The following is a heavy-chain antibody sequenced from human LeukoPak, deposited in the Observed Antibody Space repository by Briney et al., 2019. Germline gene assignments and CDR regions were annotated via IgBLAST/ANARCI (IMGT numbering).Heavy chain of an antibody. J-gene: IGHJ4*02. Sequence: KPSETLSLTCAVSGYSISSGYYWGWIRQPPGKGLEWIGSIYHSGSTYYNPSLKSRVTISVDTSKNQFSLKLSSVTAADTAVYYCALFDGGYWGQGTLVTVSS. V-gene: IGHV4-38-2*01. CDR2: IYHSGST. CDR1: GYSISSGYY. CDR3: ALFDGGY. D-gene: IGHD2-15*01.